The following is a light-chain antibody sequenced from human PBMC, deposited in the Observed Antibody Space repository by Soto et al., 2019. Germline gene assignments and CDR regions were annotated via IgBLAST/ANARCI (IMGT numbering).Light chain of an antibody. CDR3: LSYYSSPSGYV. CDR1: GSNIGAGYD. V-gene: IGLV1-40*01. J-gene: IGLJ1*01. CDR2: ANI. Sequence: QSVLTQPPSVSGAPGQRVTISCTGSGSNIGAGYDVHWYQQLPGTAPKLLIFANINRPSGVPDRFSGSKSGTSASLAITWLRAEYEAYYYCLSYYSSPSGYVFGTGTKLTVL.